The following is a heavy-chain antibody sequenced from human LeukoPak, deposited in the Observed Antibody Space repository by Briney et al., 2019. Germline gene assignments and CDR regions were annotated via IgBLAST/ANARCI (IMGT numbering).Heavy chain of an antibody. CDR2: INPNSGGT. V-gene: IGHV1-2*06. CDR3: ARDHFAGTYSNHY. D-gene: IGHD4-11*01. CDR1: GYTFTGYY. Sequence: ASVKVSCKASGYTFTGYYIHWVRQAPGQGLEWMGRINPNSGGTSSAEKFQGRVTMTMDTSITTAYMELSRLTSDDTAVYYCARDHFAGTYSNHYWGQGTLVTVSS. J-gene: IGHJ4*02.